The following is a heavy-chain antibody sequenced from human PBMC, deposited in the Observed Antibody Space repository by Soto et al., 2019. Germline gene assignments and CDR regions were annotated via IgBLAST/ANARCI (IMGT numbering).Heavy chain of an antibody. CDR3: ARXXYVVVPAATGPHDXXXX. V-gene: IGHV1-69*13. CDR1: GGTFSSYA. CDR2: IIPIFGTA. D-gene: IGHD2-2*01. J-gene: IGHJ4*03. Sequence: ASVKVSCKASGGTFSSYAISWVRQAQGXGLEWMGGIIPIFGTANYAQKFQGRVTITXDESTSTAYMELSXXXSXXTAVYYCARXXYVVVPAATGPHDXXXXWGQGXXVTVSS.